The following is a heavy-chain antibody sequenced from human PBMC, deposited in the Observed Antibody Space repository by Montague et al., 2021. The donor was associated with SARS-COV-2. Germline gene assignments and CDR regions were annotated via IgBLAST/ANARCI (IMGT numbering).Heavy chain of an antibody. CDR2: IYYSDTT. D-gene: IGHD3-9*01. CDR1: GGSVISDTYF. Sequence: SETLSLTCTVSGGSVISDTYFWSWIRQPPGKGLEWIAYIYYSDTTNYNPSFWSRVTMSSDRSKNQFSLKLTSVTPADTAVYYCARDAHILSGFYNHPFEYWGQGTLVTVSS. J-gene: IGHJ4*02. CDR3: ARDAHILSGFYNHPFEY. V-gene: IGHV4-61*01.